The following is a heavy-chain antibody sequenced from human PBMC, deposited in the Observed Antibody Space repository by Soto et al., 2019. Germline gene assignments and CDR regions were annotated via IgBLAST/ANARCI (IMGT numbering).Heavy chain of an antibody. Sequence: ASVKVSCKASGYTFTSYDINWVRQATGQGLEWMGRINPSDGTSAYTQQFQGRFFMTRDTSTSTVFMELNSLKSQDTALYFCAREGSGSYLVLWGQGTLVTVSS. V-gene: IGHV1-8*01. CDR2: INPSDGTS. J-gene: IGHJ4*02. CDR3: AREGSGSYLVL. D-gene: IGHD3-22*01. CDR1: GYTFTSYD.